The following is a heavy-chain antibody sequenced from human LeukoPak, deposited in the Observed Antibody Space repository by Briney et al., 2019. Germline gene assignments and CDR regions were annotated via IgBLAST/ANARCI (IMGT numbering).Heavy chain of an antibody. V-gene: IGHV4-34*01. J-gene: IGHJ4*02. CDR1: GGSLSGYY. D-gene: IGHD3-10*01. CDR2: INHSGTT. Sequence: SDTLSLTCAVYGGSLSGYYWSWIRQPPGKGLEWIGEINHSGTTNYNPSLKSRVTISVDTSKNQFSLKLSSVTAADTAVYYCASLWFGDYWGQGTLVTVSS. CDR3: ASLWFGDY.